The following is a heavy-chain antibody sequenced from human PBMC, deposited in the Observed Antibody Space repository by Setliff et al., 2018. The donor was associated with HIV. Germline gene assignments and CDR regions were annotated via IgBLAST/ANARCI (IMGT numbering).Heavy chain of an antibody. CDR1: GGSINSYY. CDR2: KHTSGST. Sequence: SETLSLTCSASGGSINSYYWNWVRQPPGKGLEWIAYKHTSGSTNYNPSLKSRVIISVDTSKNQFSLRLSSVTAADTAIYYCARGVNSGTYWGYYYYMDVWGKGTTVTVSS. J-gene: IGHJ6*03. V-gene: IGHV4-4*08. D-gene: IGHD1-26*01. CDR3: ARGVNSGTYWGYYYYMDV.